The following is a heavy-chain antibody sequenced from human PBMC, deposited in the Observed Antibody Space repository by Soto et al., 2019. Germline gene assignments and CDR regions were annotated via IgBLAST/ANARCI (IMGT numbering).Heavy chain of an antibody. Sequence: ASVKVSCKASGYTFTSYARHWVRQAPGQRLEWMGWINAGNGNTKYSQKFQGRVTITRDTSASTAYMELSSLRSEDTAVYYCARGIVPARIDYWGQGTLVTVSS. CDR3: ARGIVPARIDY. V-gene: IGHV1-3*01. CDR1: GYTFTSYA. D-gene: IGHD2-2*01. J-gene: IGHJ4*02. CDR2: INAGNGNT.